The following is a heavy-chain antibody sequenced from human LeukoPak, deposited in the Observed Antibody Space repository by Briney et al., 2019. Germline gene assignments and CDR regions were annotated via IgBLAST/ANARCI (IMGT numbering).Heavy chain of an antibody. V-gene: IGHV3-48*02. CDR2: ITASSDNI. CDR1: GFTFSDYS. CDR3: ARGEHRSAWLIDY. Sequence: KPGGSLRLSCVTSGFTFSDYSMNWVRQAPGKGLEWISYITASSDNINYADSVKGRFTISRDNAKSSLYLQMNSLRDDDTAVYYCARGEHRSAWLIDYWGQGTLVTVSS. J-gene: IGHJ4*02. D-gene: IGHD3-3*01.